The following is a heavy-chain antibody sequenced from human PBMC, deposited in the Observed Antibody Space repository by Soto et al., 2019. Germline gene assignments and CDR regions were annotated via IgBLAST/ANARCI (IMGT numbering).Heavy chain of an antibody. CDR2: IYWDDVK. J-gene: IGHJ4*02. V-gene: IGHV2-5*02. CDR1: GFALSTRGVG. D-gene: IGHD4-17*01. CDR3: ARKGSGDYALDY. Sequence: QITLKESGPTLVKPTQTLTLTCTLSGFALSTRGVGVGWIRQSPGKALEWLAVIYWDDVKHYSPSLERRLTITKDSSESEVVLTMTNMDPVDTATYYCARKGSGDYALDYWGQGILFTVPS.